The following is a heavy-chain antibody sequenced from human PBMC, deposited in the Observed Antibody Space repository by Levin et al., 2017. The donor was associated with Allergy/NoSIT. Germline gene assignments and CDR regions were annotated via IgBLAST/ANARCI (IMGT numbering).Heavy chain of an antibody. CDR1: GFTSSSYT. CDR3: ARGLLGLLRTSAFDI. V-gene: IGHV3-21*01. CDR2: ISASSSYI. D-gene: IGHD7-27*01. Sequence: KAGGSLRLSCAASGFTSSSYTIHWVRQAPGKGLEWASSISASSSYIFYADAVKGRFTISRDTARNSVSLQMNNMRAEDSGVYYCARGLLGLLRTSAFDIWGQGTMVTVSS. J-gene: IGHJ3*02.